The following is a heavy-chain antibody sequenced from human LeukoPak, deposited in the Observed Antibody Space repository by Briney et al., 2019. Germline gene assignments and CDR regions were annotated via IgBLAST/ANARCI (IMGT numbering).Heavy chain of an antibody. Sequence: GASVKVSCKASGGTFSSYAISWVRQAPGQGLEWMGGIIPIFGTANYAQKFQGRVTITADESTSTAYMELSSLRSEDTAVYYCAGEKCGSTSCRRAFDIWGQGTMVTVSS. CDR1: GGTFSSYA. D-gene: IGHD2-2*01. V-gene: IGHV1-69*13. CDR3: AGEKCGSTSCRRAFDI. J-gene: IGHJ3*02. CDR2: IIPIFGTA.